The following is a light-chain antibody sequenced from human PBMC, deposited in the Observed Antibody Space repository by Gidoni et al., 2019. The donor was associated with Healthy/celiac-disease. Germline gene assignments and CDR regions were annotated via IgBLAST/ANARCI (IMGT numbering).Light chain of an antibody. CDR3: CSYAGSYTYV. J-gene: IGLJ1*01. CDR1: SSDVGGDNY. V-gene: IGLV2-11*01. Sequence: QSALTQPRSVSGSPGQSVPISCTGTSSDVGGDNYVSWYQQHPGKAPTLMIYDVRTRPSGVPDRFSGSKSGNTASLTISGRQAEDEADYYCCSYAGSYTYVFGTGTKVTVL. CDR2: DVR.